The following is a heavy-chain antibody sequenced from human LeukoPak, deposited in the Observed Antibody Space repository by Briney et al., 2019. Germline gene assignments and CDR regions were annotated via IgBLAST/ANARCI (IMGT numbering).Heavy chain of an antibody. CDR1: GFTFSSYA. D-gene: IGHD2-8*02. CDR3: AKGGISYYFDY. V-gene: IGHV3-23*01. J-gene: IGHJ4*02. CDR2: ISDSGAIS. Sequence: GGSLRLSCAASGFTFSSYAMSWVRQAPGKGLEWVSAISDSGAISYYADSVKGRFTISRDNSKNTLYPQMNSLRAEDTAVYYCAKGGISYYFDYWGQGTLVTVSS.